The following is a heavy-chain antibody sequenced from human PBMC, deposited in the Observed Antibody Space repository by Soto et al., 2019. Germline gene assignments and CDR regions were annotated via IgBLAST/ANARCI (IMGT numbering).Heavy chain of an antibody. Sequence: QVQLVQSGGEVKNPGASVRVSCKASGYTFPSYGISWVRQAPGQGLEWMGWINTYNGDTNYAPKLQDRVTVTTDTPTSTAYLELRSLRPDDTAMYYCARDDRQADYGAKWYFDLWGRDTLVIVSS. CDR2: INTYNGDT. CDR1: GYTFPSYG. CDR3: ARDDRQADYGAKWYFDL. J-gene: IGHJ2*01. V-gene: IGHV1-18*01. D-gene: IGHD4-17*01.